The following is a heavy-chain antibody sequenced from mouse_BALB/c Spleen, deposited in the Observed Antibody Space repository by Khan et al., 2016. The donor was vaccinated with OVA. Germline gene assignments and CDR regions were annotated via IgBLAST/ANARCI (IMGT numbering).Heavy chain of an antibody. CDR2: IWAGGST. J-gene: IGHJ2*01. CDR3: ARNREPDYFDY. CDR1: GFSLTRHG. V-gene: IGHV2-9*02. Sequence: QVQLKQSGPGLVAPSQSLSITCTVSGFSLTRHGIHWVRQPPGKGLEWLGIIWAGGSTNYNSAHMSRLSITKDSSKSQVFLKMNSLQTDDTAIYYCARNREPDYFDYWGQGTTLTVSS.